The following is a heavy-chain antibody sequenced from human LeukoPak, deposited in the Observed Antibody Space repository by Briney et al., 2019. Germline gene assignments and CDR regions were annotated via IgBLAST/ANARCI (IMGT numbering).Heavy chain of an antibody. CDR3: ARQLIPDAFDI. D-gene: IGHD2-8*01. Sequence: SETLSLTCTVSGGSISSGDYYWSWIRQPPGKGLEWIGYIYYSGSTYYNPSLKSRVTISVDTSKNQFSLKLGSVTAADTAVYYCARQLIPDAFDIWGQGTMVTVSS. V-gene: IGHV4-30-4*01. J-gene: IGHJ3*02. CDR1: GGSISSGDYY. CDR2: IYYSGST.